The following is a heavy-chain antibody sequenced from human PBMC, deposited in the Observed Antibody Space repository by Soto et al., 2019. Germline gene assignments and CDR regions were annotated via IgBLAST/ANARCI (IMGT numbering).Heavy chain of an antibody. CDR3: AKDEEMATITEAWFDP. Sequence: QVQLVQSGAEVKKPGSSVKVSCKASGGTFSSYTISWVRQAPGQGLEWMGRIIPILGIANYAQKFQGRVTITADKSTSTAYMELSSLRSEDTAVYYCAKDEEMATITEAWFDPWGQGTLVTVSS. D-gene: IGHD5-12*01. CDR2: IIPILGIA. CDR1: GGTFSSYT. J-gene: IGHJ5*02. V-gene: IGHV1-69*08.